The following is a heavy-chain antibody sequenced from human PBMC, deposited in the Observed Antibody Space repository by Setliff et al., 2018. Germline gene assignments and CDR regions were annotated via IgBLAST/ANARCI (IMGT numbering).Heavy chain of an antibody. D-gene: IGHD6-19*01. Sequence: SETLSLTCTVSGGSISSSSYYWGWIRQPPGKGLEWIGSIYYSGSTYYNPSLKSRVTISVDTSKNQFSLKLSSVTAADTAVYYCARVAQYSSAWYYYYYGMDVWGQGTTVTVSS. CDR1: GGSISSSSYY. CDR2: IYYSGST. V-gene: IGHV4-39*07. CDR3: ARVAQYSSAWYYYYYGMDV. J-gene: IGHJ6*02.